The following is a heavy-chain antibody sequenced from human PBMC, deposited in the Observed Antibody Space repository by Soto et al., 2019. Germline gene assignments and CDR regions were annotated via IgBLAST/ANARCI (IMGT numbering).Heavy chain of an antibody. J-gene: IGHJ4*02. D-gene: IGHD6-19*01. CDR3: ARDLVSAARGWPSGFDY. CDR1: GYTFTSYA. Sequence: ASVKVSCKASGYTFTSYAMHWVRQAPGQRLEWMGWTNAGNGNTKYSQKFQGRVTITRDTSASTAYMELSSLRSEDTAVYYCARDLVSAARGWPSGFDYWGQGTLVTVSX. V-gene: IGHV1-3*01. CDR2: TNAGNGNT.